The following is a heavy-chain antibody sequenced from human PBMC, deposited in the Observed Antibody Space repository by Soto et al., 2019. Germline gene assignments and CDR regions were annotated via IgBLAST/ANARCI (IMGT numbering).Heavy chain of an antibody. J-gene: IGHJ4*02. D-gene: IGHD3-22*01. CDR3: VRDRGHNIGYYELFDY. CDR1: GFTFSYYA. CDR2: ISYDGSDN. Sequence: QVQLVESGGGVVQPGRSLRLSCAASGFTFSYYAMHWVRQAPGKGLEWVALISYDGSDNLYADSVKGRFTISRDNSKNTLFLQMNSLRAEDTAVYFCVRDRGHNIGYYELFDYWGQGTLVTVSS. V-gene: IGHV3-30*14.